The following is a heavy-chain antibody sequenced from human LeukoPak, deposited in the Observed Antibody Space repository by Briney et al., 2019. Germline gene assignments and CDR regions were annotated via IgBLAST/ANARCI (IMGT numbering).Heavy chain of an antibody. CDR3: ARGTADGYLDY. J-gene: IGHJ4*02. CDR1: GFTFSSYG. V-gene: IGHV3-23*01. D-gene: IGHD5-24*01. Sequence: GGSPRLSCAASGFTFSSYGMSWVRQAPGKGLEWVSAISGSGGSTYYADSVKGRFTISRDNSKNTLYLQMNSLRAEDTAVYYCARGTADGYLDYWGQGTLVTVSS. CDR2: ISGSGGST.